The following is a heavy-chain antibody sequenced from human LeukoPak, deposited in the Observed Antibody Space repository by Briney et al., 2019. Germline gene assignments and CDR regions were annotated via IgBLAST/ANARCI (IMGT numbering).Heavy chain of an antibody. D-gene: IGHD3-22*01. Sequence: GGSLRLSCAASGFAVSSNYMSWVRQAPGKGLEWVSVIYSGGSTYYADSVKGRFTISRHNSKNTLYLQMNSLRAEDTAVYYCASHQGHDIRGNDAFDIWGQGTMATVSS. CDR2: IYSGGST. V-gene: IGHV3-53*04. CDR3: ASHQGHDIRGNDAFDI. CDR1: GFAVSSNY. J-gene: IGHJ3*02.